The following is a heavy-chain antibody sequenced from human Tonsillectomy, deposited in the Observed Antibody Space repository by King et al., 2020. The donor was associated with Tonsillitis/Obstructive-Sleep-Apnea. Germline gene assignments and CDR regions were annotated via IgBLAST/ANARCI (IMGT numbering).Heavy chain of an antibody. J-gene: IGHJ2*01. CDR3: AKDGSTTVTTFWYFDL. Sequence: VQLVESGGGLVQPGRSLRLSCAASGFTFDDYAMHWVRQAPGKGLEWVSGISWNSGSIGYADSVKGRFTISRDNAKNSLYLQMNSLRAEDTALYYCAKDGSTTVTTFWYFDLWGRGTLVTVSS. D-gene: IGHD4-17*01. CDR1: GFTFDDYA. V-gene: IGHV3-9*01. CDR2: ISWNSGSI.